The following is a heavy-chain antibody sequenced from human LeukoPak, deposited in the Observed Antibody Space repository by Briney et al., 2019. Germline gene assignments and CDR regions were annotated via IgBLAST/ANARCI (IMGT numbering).Heavy chain of an antibody. CDR3: ARVFIGDYGDYQFDY. V-gene: IGHV3-48*01. Sequence: GGSLRLSCAASGFTFSNHGMNWVRQAPGKGLEWVSYISSSSSTIYYADSVKGRFTISRDNAKNSLYLQMNSLRAEDTAVYYCARVFIGDYGDYQFDYWGQGTLVTASS. J-gene: IGHJ4*02. CDR1: GFTFSNHG. CDR2: ISSSSSTI. D-gene: IGHD4-17*01.